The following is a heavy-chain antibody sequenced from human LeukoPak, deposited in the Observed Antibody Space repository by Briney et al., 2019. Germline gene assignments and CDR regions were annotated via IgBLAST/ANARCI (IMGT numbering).Heavy chain of an antibody. V-gene: IGHV3-21*01. CDR1: GFTFSSYS. Sequence: PGGSLRLSCAASGFTFSSYSMNLVRQTPGKWLVCVSSISIRGSYIYYADSVKGRFTISSHNAQNSLCVQMNRMRADETAVYYCAITYEQWLVANWFDPWGQGTLVTVSS. D-gene: IGHD6-19*01. J-gene: IGHJ5*02. CDR2: ISIRGSYI. CDR3: AITYEQWLVANWFDP.